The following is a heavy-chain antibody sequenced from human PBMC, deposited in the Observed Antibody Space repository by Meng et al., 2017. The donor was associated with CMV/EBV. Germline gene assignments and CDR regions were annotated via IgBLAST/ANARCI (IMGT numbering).Heavy chain of an antibody. CDR2: IYPNSGGT. D-gene: IGHD1-1*01. J-gene: IGHJ4*02. Sequence: VQLVQPGAGVKRPGASVKVSCQTSGYRFSDHYMHWVRQAPGQGLEWMGWIYPNSGGTHYAQKFQDRVTMTRDTSISTVYMELSRLTSDDTAVYYCVRDHNWGPDYWGQGTLVTVSS. CDR1: GYRFSDHY. CDR3: VRDHNWGPDY. V-gene: IGHV1-2*02.